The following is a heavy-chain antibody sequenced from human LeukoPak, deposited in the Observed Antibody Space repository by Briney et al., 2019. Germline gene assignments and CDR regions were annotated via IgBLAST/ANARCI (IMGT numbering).Heavy chain of an antibody. CDR2: INHSGST. CDR3: ARGRFAGYVWGSYRLAPYYFDY. V-gene: IGHV4-39*07. J-gene: IGHJ4*02. CDR1: GGSISSSSYY. D-gene: IGHD3-16*02. Sequence: SSETLSLTCTVSGGSISSSSYYWSWIRQPPGKGLEWIGEINHSGSTNYNPSLKSRVTISVDTSKNQFSLKLSSVTAADTAVYYCARGRFAGYVWGSYRLAPYYFDYWGQGTLVTVSS.